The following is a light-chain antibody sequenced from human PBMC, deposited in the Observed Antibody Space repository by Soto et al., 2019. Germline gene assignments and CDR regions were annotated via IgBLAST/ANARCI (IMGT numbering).Light chain of an antibody. CDR3: QQYVSLPIT. V-gene: IGKV3-20*01. Sequence: EIVMTQSPATLSVSPGERATLSCRASQSIGSSYLAWYQQKPGQAPRLLIYGASTRATGIPDRFSGSGSGTDFTLTINRVAPEDFAVYYCQQYVSLPITFGQGTRLEI. J-gene: IGKJ5*01. CDR2: GAS. CDR1: QSIGSSY.